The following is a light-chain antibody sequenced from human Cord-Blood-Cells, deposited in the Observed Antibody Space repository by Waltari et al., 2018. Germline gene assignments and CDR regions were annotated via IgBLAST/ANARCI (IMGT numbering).Light chain of an antibody. CDR3: CSYAGSITWG. CDR2: DVS. Sequence: QSALTQPASVSGSPGQSLTISCPGTSSDDGSYNLVSWYQQHPGKAPKLMVYDVSKRPSWVSNRFSGSKACNTASLTFAGLQAEDEADYCCCSYAGSITWGFGGGTKLTVL. J-gene: IGLJ3*02. CDR1: SSDDGSYNL. V-gene: IGLV2-23*02.